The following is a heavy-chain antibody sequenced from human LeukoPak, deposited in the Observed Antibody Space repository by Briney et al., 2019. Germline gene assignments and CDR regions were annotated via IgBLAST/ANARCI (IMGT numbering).Heavy chain of an antibody. Sequence: GGSLRLSCAASGFTFSSYAMSWVRQAPGKGLGWVSTISTRESNTYYADSVKGRFTISRDNSKNSLYLQMSSLRAEDTAVYFCARRYFDYWGQGTLVTVSS. CDR3: ARRYFDY. V-gene: IGHV3-23*01. CDR2: ISTRESNT. CDR1: GFTFSSYA. J-gene: IGHJ4*02.